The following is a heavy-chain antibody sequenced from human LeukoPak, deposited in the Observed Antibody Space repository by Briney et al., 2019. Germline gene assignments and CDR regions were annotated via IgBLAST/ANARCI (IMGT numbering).Heavy chain of an antibody. CDR3: ARAEAYSGYDYYFDY. V-gene: IGHV3-7*01. CDR2: IKQDGSEK. J-gene: IGHJ4*02. CDR1: GFTFSSYW. D-gene: IGHD5-12*01. Sequence: GGSLRLSCAASGFTFSSYWMSWVRQAPGKGLEWVANIKQDGSEKYYVDSVKGRFTISRDNAKNSLYLQMNSLRAEDTAVYYCARAEAYSGYDYYFDYWGQGTLVIVSS.